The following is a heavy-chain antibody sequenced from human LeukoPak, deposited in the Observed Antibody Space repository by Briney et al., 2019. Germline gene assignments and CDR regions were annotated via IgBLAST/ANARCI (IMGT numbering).Heavy chain of an antibody. D-gene: IGHD6-19*01. CDR1: GYTFTSYA. CDR2: INAGNGNT. Sequence: GASVKVPCKASGYTFTSYAMHWVRQAPGQRLEWMGWINAGNGNTKYSQKFQGRVTITRDTSASTAYMELSSLRSEDTAVYYCARDSSGWSSAFDIWGQGTMVTVSS. CDR3: ARDSSGWSSAFDI. V-gene: IGHV1-3*01. J-gene: IGHJ3*02.